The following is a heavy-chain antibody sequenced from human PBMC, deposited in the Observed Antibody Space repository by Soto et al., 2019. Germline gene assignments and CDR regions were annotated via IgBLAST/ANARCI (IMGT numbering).Heavy chain of an antibody. Sequence: QVQLVQSGAEVKKPGASVKVSCKASGYTFTSYAMHWVRQAPGQRLEWMGWINAGNGNTKYSQKFQGRVTITRDTPASTAYMELSSLRSEDTAVYYCARGFSYNWNYPDAFDIWGQGTMVTVSS. CDR2: INAGNGNT. J-gene: IGHJ3*02. D-gene: IGHD1-7*01. V-gene: IGHV1-3*01. CDR1: GYTFTSYA. CDR3: ARGFSYNWNYPDAFDI.